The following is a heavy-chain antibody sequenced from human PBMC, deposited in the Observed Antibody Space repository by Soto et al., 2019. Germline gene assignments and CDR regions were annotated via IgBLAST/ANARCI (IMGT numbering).Heavy chain of an antibody. CDR1: GFTFSSYG. V-gene: IGHV3-30*18. D-gene: IGHD3-22*01. J-gene: IGHJ4*02. CDR2: ISYDGSNK. CDR3: AKDQISTHYDDSSGYPQSNDY. Sequence: PGGSLRLSCAASGFTFSSYGMHWVRQAPGKGLEWVAVISYDGSNKYYADSVKGRFTISRDNSKNTLYLQMNSLRAEDTAVYYCAKDQISTHYDDSSGYPQSNDYWGQGTLVTVS.